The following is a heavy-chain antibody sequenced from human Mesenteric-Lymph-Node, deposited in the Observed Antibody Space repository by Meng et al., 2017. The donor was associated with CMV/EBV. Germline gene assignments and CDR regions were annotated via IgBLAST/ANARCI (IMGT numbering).Heavy chain of an antibody. CDR1: GESIVRTNW. D-gene: IGHD3-10*01. CDR3: ARNGDKLGRALYY. J-gene: IGHJ4*02. Sequence: VSGESIVRTNWWTWVRLSPGNGLEWIGEVYHNGITNYNPSLKTRITISMDKSKNQFSLNLTSVTAADTAVYFCARNGDKLGRALYYWGQGVLVTVSS. V-gene: IGHV4-4*01. CDR2: VYHNGIT.